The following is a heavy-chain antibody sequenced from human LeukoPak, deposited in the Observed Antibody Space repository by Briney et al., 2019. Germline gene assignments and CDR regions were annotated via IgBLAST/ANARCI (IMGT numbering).Heavy chain of an antibody. CDR1: GFTFNNYA. D-gene: IGHD1-14*01. V-gene: IGHV3-23*01. CDR2: IGVSGGST. Sequence: GGSLRLSCAASGFTFNNYAMGWVRQAPGKGLEWVSSIGVSGGSTYHADSVKGRFTTSRDNSKNTLYVQMNSLRAEDTAVYYCAKGAGAGLVSFDSWGQGTLVIVSS. J-gene: IGHJ4*02. CDR3: AKGAGAGLVSFDS.